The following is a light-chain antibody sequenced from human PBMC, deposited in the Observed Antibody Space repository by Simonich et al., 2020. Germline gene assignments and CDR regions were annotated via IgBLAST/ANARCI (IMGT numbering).Light chain of an antibody. CDR1: GGSIASNY. Sequence: NFMLPQPHSVSESPGKTVTISCTRSGGSIASNYVQWYQQRPGSAPTTVLYEDNQRPSGVPDRVSGSIDSSSNSASLTISGLKTEDEADYYCQSYDSSSWVFGGGTKLTVL. CDR2: EDN. V-gene: IGLV6-57*03. J-gene: IGLJ3*02. CDR3: QSYDSSSWV.